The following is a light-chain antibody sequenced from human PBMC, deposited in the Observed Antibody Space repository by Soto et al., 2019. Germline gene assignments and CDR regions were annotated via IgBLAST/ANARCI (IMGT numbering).Light chain of an antibody. J-gene: IGKJ2*01. CDR1: QSVSSY. V-gene: IGKV3-11*01. Sequence: EIVLTQSPATLSLSPGERATLSCRASQSVSSYLAWYQQKPGQAPRLLIYDASNRATVIPARFSGSGSGTDFTLTISSLKPEEFAVYYCQQRSNWSYTFGQGTKLEIK. CDR3: QQRSNWSYT. CDR2: DAS.